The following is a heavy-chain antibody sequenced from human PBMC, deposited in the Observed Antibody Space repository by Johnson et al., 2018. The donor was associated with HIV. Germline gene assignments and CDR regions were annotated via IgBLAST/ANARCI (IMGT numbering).Heavy chain of an antibody. Sequence: QVLLVESGGGVVQPGRSLILSCAASGFTFSSYAMHWVRQAPGKGLEWVAVISSDGSNKYYAQSATGRFTISRDNSKNTLYLQMHSLRAEDTAVYYCARDPSRSPGAFDIWGPGTMVTVSS. CDR2: ISSDGSNK. CDR1: GFTFSSYA. V-gene: IGHV3-30*04. J-gene: IGHJ3*02. CDR3: ARDPSRSPGAFDI.